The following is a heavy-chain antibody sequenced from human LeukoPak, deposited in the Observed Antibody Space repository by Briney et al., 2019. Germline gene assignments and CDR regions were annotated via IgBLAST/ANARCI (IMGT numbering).Heavy chain of an antibody. CDR2: INPNSGGT. J-gene: IGHJ4*02. CDR3: ARFNSPIGSGWYSIDY. Sequence: GASVKVSCKASGYTFTGYYMHWVRQAPGQGLEWMGWINPNSGGTNYAQKFQGRVTMTRDTSLSTNYMELSRLRSDDTAVYYCARFNSPIGSGWYSIDYWGQGTLVTVSS. CDR1: GYTFTGYY. D-gene: IGHD6-19*01. V-gene: IGHV1-2*02.